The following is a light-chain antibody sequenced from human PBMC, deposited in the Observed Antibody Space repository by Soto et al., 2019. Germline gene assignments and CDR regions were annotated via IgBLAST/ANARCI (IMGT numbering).Light chain of an antibody. V-gene: IGLV2-14*01. CDR3: ISYTSSTAYV. J-gene: IGLJ1*01. CDR1: SSDVGAYNY. Sequence: QSALTQPASVSGSPGQSITISCTGSSSDVGAYNYVSWYLQHPGKAPKLIIYEVSNRPSGVSNRFSGSKSGNTASLTISGLQAEDEADYYCISYTSSTAYVFGTGTKVTVL. CDR2: EVS.